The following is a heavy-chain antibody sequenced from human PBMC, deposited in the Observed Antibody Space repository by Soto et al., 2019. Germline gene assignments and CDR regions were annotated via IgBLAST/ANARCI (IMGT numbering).Heavy chain of an antibody. J-gene: IGHJ3*02. D-gene: IGHD6-13*01. V-gene: IGHV2-5*02. CDR3: AQRLGQSGRSWDSGAYDI. CDR1: GFSLSTGGVG. Sequence: QITLKESGPTLVKPTQTLTLTCTFSGFSLSTGGVGVGWIRQPPGKALEWLALIYWDDDKRYSPSLKSRLTIIKDTSKNHVVLIMTNMDPVDTAPYYCAQRLGQSGRSWDSGAYDIWGQGTMVTVSS. CDR2: IYWDDDK.